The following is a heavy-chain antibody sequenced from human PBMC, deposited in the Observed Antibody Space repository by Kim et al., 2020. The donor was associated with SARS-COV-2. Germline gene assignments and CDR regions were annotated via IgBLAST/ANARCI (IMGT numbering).Heavy chain of an antibody. CDR3: AKGYIVVVPAPPSPPDH. J-gene: IGHJ4*02. CDR2: ISGSGGST. V-gene: IGHV3-23*01. Sequence: GGSLRLSCAASGFTFSSYAMSWVRQAPGKGLEWVSAISGSGGSTYYADSVKGRFTISRDNSKNTLYLQMNSLRAEDTAVYYCAKGYIVVVPAPPSPPDHWGQGTLVTVSS. D-gene: IGHD2-2*01. CDR1: GFTFSSYA.